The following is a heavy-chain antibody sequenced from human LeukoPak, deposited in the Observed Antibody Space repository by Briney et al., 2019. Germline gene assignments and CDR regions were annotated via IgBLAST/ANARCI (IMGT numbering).Heavy chain of an antibody. J-gene: IGHJ5*02. CDR3: TVVNYGSGSYPLGS. Sequence: GGSLRLSCAASGFTFSHAWMSWVRQAPGKGLELVARIKNKPDGGTSDYTAPVKGRFTISRDDSKSTLYLQMNSLKTEDTAVYFCTVVNYGSGSYPLGSWGQGTLVTVSS. D-gene: IGHD3-10*01. CDR1: GFTFSHAW. CDR2: IKNKPDGGTS. V-gene: IGHV3-15*01.